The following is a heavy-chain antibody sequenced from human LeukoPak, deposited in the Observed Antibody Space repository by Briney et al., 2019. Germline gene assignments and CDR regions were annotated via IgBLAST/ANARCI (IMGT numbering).Heavy chain of an antibody. J-gene: IGHJ3*02. CDR1: GGSVRRGNYY. V-gene: IGHV4-61*10. CDR2: IYTSGIT. CDR3: AITRPPGLFDI. Sequence: SETLSLTCTVSGGSVRRGNYYWTWIRQPAGSGLEWIGRIYTSGITDYNPSLRTRVTISVDASRNQFSLNLSSVTAADTAVYYCAITRPPGLFDIWGQGTMVTVSS. D-gene: IGHD3-10*01.